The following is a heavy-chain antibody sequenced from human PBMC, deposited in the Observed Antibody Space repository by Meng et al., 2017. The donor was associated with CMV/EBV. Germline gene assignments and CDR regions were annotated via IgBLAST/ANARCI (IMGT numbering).Heavy chain of an antibody. J-gene: IGHJ6*02. V-gene: IGHV3-23*01. Sequence: GESLKISCAASGFTFSSYDMSWVRQAPGKGLEWVSAISGSGGSTYYADSVKGRFTISRDNSKNTLYLQMNSLRAEDTAVYYCAKVLWSGYDYGMDVWGQETTVTVSS. CDR1: GFTFSSYD. CDR2: ISGSGGST. CDR3: AKVLWSGYDYGMDV. D-gene: IGHD3-3*01.